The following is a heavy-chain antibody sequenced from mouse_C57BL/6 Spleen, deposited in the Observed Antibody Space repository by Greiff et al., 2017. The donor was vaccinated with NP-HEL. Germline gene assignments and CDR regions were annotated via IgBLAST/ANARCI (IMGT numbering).Heavy chain of an antibody. J-gene: IGHJ1*03. CDR3: TTGYYSNYEYFDV. V-gene: IGHV14-1*01. CDR1: GFNIKDYY. CDR2: IDPEDGDT. D-gene: IGHD2-5*01. Sequence: VQLQQSGAELVRPGASVKLSCTASGFNIKDYYMHWVKQRPEQGLEWIGRIDPEDGDTEYATKFQGKATMTADTSSNTAYLQLSSLTSEDTAVYYCTTGYYSNYEYFDVWGTGTTVTVSS.